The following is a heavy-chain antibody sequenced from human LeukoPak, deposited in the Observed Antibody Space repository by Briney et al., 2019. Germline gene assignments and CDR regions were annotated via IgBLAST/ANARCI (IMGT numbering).Heavy chain of an antibody. V-gene: IGHV4-59*01. Sequence: PSETLSLTCTVSGGSISSYYWNWIRQPPGKGLEWVGNIYYSGSTNYNPSLKSRVTISVETSKNQFSLKLSSVTAADTAVYYCTRGSIAYYYMDVWGKGTTVTISS. D-gene: IGHD3-22*01. CDR3: TRGSIAYYYMDV. J-gene: IGHJ6*03. CDR2: IYYSGST. CDR1: GGSISSYY.